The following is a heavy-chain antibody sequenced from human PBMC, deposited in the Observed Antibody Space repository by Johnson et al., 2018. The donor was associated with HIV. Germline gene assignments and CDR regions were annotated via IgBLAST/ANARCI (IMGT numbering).Heavy chain of an antibody. Sequence: QVQLVESGGDVVQPGTSLRLSCEASGLILSGYGLHWVRQAPGKGLAWVAVIWPDGSNRYYADSVKGRFTISRDNSKNTLYLQMNSLRAEDTAVYYCARECSSTRWTYGFDIWGQGTMVTVSS. CDR3: ARECSSTRWTYGFDI. V-gene: IGHV3-33*01. D-gene: IGHD6-13*01. J-gene: IGHJ3*02. CDR1: GLILSGYG. CDR2: IWPDGSNR.